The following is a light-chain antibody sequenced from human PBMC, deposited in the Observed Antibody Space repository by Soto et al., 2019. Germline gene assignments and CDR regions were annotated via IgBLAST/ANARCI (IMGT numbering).Light chain of an antibody. Sequence: QSALTQPASVSGSPGQSITISCTGASSDVDGYNYVSWYQQHPGKAPKLMIYDVSKRPSGVSGRFSASMSGNMASLTISGLQAEDEADYYCCSYTSSITYVFGTGTKVTVL. V-gene: IGLV2-14*03. J-gene: IGLJ1*01. CDR2: DVS. CDR1: SSDVDGYNY. CDR3: CSYTSSITYV.